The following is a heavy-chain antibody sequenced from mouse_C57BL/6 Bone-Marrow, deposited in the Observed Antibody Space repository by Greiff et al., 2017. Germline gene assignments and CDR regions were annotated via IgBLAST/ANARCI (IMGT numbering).Heavy chain of an antibody. CDR2: IRSKSNNYAT. Sequence: EVNLVESGGGLVQPKGSLKLSCAASGFSFNTYAMNWVRQAPGKGLEWVARIRSKSNNYATYYADSVKDRLTISRDDSESMLYLQMNNLKTEDTAMYYCVRQRGSFAYWGQGTLVTVSA. V-gene: IGHV10-1*01. J-gene: IGHJ3*01. D-gene: IGHD3-2*02. CDR3: VRQRGSFAY. CDR1: GFSFNTYA.